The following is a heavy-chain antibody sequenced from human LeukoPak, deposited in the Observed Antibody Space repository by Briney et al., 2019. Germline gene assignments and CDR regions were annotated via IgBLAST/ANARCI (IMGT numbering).Heavy chain of an antibody. CDR3: ASTYSSSSYYYSMDV. Sequence: SVKVSCKASGGTFSSYAISWVRQAPGQGLEWMGGIIPIFGTATYAQKFQGRVTITTDESTSTAYMELSSLRSEDTAVYYCASTYSSSSYYYSMDVWGKGTTVTVSS. J-gene: IGHJ6*03. CDR2: IIPIFGTA. D-gene: IGHD6-6*01. V-gene: IGHV1-69*05. CDR1: GGTFSSYA.